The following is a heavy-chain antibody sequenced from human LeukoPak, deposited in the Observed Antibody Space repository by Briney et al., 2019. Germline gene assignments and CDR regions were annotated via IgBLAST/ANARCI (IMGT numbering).Heavy chain of an antibody. D-gene: IGHD2-2*01. CDR1: GGSISSYY. CDR3: ARDRVVVPAAIRAFDI. Sequence: PSETLSLTCTVSGGSISSYYWSWIRQPAGKGLEWIGRIYTSGSTNYNPSLKSRVTMSVDTSKNQFSLKLSSVTAADTAVYYCARDRVVVPAAIRAFDIWGQGTMVTVSS. CDR2: IYTSGST. V-gene: IGHV4-4*07. J-gene: IGHJ3*02.